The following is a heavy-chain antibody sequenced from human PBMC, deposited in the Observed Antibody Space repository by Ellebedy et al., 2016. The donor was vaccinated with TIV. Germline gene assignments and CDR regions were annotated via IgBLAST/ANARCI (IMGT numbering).Heavy chain of an antibody. V-gene: IGHV3-23*01. CDR3: AKDGGELDVVVVGASPTGTADFDY. Sequence: GESLKTSCAASGFTFSTYAMSWVRQAPGKGLERAPVISGSGGITYYADSVKARFTISRENSNNTLFLQMNTLGAEDTALYYCAKDGGELDVVVVGASPTGTADFDYWGQGTLVTVSS. CDR2: ISGSGGIT. CDR1: GFTFSTYA. J-gene: IGHJ4*02. D-gene: IGHD2-15*01.